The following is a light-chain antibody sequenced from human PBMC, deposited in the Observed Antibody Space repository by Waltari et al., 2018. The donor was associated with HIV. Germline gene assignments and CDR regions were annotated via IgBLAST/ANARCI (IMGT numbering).Light chain of an antibody. CDR2: QDS. J-gene: IGLJ1*01. V-gene: IGLV3-1*01. Sequence: SYELTQPPSVSVSPGQTASITCSGDQLGNKYIWWYQQKSGQSPVLVIYQDSKRPPGIPERFSGSNSGHTATLTISGTQTVDEADYYFQTWDSNFYVFGTGTKVTVL. CDR3: QTWDSNFYV. CDR1: QLGNKY.